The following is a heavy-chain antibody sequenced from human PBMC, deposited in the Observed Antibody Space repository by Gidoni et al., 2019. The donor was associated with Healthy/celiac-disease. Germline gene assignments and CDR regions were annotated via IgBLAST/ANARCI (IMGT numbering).Heavy chain of an antibody. V-gene: IGHV4-31*03. D-gene: IGHD3-10*01. CDR2: IYYSGRT. J-gene: IGHJ6*03. CDR1: GCSISSGGYY. Sequence: QVQLQESGPGLVKPSQTLSLTCTVSGCSISSGGYYWSWIRQHPGKGLEWIGYIYYSGRTDYNPSLKSRVTISVDTSKNQFSRKLSSVTAADTAVYYCARTGGSGMWGYYYYMDVWGKGTTVTVSS. CDR3: ARTGGSGMWGYYYYMDV.